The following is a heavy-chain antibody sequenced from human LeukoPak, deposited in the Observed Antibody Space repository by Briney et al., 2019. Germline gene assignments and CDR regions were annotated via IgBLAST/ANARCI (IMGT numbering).Heavy chain of an antibody. Sequence: PSETLSLTCTVSGGSISSSSYYWGWIRQPPGKGLGWIGSIYYSGSTYYNPSLKSRVTISVDTSKNQFSLKLSSVTAADTAVYYCARHVSTIGESFFDYWGQGTLVTVSS. CDR3: ARHVSTIGESFFDY. J-gene: IGHJ4*02. D-gene: IGHD2/OR15-2a*01. CDR1: GGSISSSSYY. CDR2: IYYSGST. V-gene: IGHV4-39*01.